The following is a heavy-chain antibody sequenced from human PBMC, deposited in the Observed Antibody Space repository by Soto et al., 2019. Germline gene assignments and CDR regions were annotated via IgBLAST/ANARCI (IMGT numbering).Heavy chain of an antibody. CDR3: AKKPRVNSNYYYYYMDV. CDR2: ISGSGGST. Sequence: GGSLRLSCAASGFTFSSYAMSWVRQAPGKGLEWVSAISGSGGSTYYADSVKGRFTISRDNSKNTLYLQMNSLRAEDTAVYYCAKKPRVNSNYYYYYMDVWGKGTTVTVSS. V-gene: IGHV3-23*01. J-gene: IGHJ6*03. CDR1: GFTFSSYA. D-gene: IGHD4-4*01.